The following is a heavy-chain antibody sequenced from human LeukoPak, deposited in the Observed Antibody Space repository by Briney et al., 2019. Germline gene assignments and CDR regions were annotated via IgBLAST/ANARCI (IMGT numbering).Heavy chain of an antibody. D-gene: IGHD3-3*01. Sequence: GGSLRLSCAASGFTFTSYAMSWVRQAPGKGLEWVSAITGSGDTTYYAASVKGRFTISRDNSKNTLYLQMSSLRSEDTAVYYCARGGSHVYYDFWSGYYNPNWFDPWGQGTLVAVSS. CDR2: ITGSGDTT. V-gene: IGHV3-23*01. J-gene: IGHJ5*02. CDR3: ARGGSHVYYDFWSGYYNPNWFDP. CDR1: GFTFTSYA.